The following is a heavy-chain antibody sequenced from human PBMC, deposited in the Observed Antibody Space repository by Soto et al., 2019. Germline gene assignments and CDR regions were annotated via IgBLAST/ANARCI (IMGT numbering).Heavy chain of an antibody. Sequence: GASVKVYCKASGYTFTSYGISWVRQAPGQGLEWMGWISAYNGNTNYAQKFQGRVAITADKSTNTAYMDLSSLRSEDTAVYYCSTGDLVDIVAVPAAPGDYYGMDVWGQGTTVTVSS. V-gene: IGHV1-18*04. D-gene: IGHD2-2*01. CDR3: STGDLVDIVAVPAAPGDYYGMDV. CDR2: ISAYNGNT. CDR1: GYTFTSYG. J-gene: IGHJ6*02.